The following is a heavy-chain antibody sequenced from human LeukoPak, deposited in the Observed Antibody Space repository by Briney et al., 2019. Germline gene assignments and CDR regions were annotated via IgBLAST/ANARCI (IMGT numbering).Heavy chain of an antibody. CDR3: AKDGAA. CDR2: IWSNSVWT. CDR1: GFTFSSYG. V-gene: IGHV3-23*01. D-gene: IGHD4/OR15-4a*01. J-gene: IGHJ5*02. Sequence: PGGSLRLSCAASGFTFSSYGMSWVRQAPGKGLEWVSSIWSNSVWTHYADSVKGRFTISRDNSKNTLYLEMHSLRADDTAVYYCAKDGAAWGQGTLVTVSS.